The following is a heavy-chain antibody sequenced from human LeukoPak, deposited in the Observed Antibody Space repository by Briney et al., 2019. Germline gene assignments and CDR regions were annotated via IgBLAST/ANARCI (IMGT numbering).Heavy chain of an antibody. CDR3: AITFVTATDAFDI. CDR2: IYYSGST. V-gene: IGHV4-31*03. D-gene: IGHD2-21*02. J-gene: IGHJ3*02. CDR1: GGSISSGGYY. Sequence: SETLSLTCTVSGGSISSGGYYWSWIRQHPEKGLEWIGYIYYSGSTYYNPSLKSRVTISVDTSKNQFSLKLSSVTAADTAVYYCAITFVTATDAFDIWGQGTMVTVSS.